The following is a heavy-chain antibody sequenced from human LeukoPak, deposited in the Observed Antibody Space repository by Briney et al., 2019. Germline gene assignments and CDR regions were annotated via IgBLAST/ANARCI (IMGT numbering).Heavy chain of an antibody. J-gene: IGHJ6*03. CDR1: GGSIISNNYY. Sequence: PSETLSLTCTVSGGSIISNNYYRGWIRLPPGKGLEWIGSIYYTGSTYYNPSLNSRVTMSVDTSMNQIALKVTSMTAADTAVYYCARLLSYDVLTDNYYKYYMDVWGEGTTVTVSS. CDR3: ARLLSYDVLTDNYYKYYMDV. D-gene: IGHD3-9*01. CDR2: IYYTGST. V-gene: IGHV4-39*01.